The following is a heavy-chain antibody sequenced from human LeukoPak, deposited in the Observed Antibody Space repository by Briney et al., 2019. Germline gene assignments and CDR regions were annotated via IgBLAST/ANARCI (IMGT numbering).Heavy chain of an antibody. Sequence: PSETLSLTCTVSGGSISSYYWSWIRQPPGKGLEWIGYIYYSGSTTYNPSLKSRVTISVDTSKNQFSLKLSSVTAADTAVYYFARRRGYSYGSWGKGTLSPSPQ. D-gene: IGHD5-18*01. CDR3: ARRRGYSYGS. CDR2: IYYSGST. CDR1: GGSISSYY. V-gene: IGHV4-59*01. J-gene: IGHJ5*02.